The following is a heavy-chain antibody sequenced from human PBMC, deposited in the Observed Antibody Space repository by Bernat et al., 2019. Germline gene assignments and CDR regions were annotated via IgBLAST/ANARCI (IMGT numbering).Heavy chain of an antibody. V-gene: IGHV3-21*01. CDR1: GFTFSSYS. Sequence: EVQLVESGGGLVKPGGSLRLSCAASGFTFSSYSMNWVRQAPGKGLEWVSSISSSSSYIYYADSVKGRFTISRDNAKNSLYLQMNSLRAEDTAVYYCARDLAPLIGTLVRDWYFDLWGRDTLVTVSS. CDR2: ISSSSSYI. D-gene: IGHD2-21*01. J-gene: IGHJ2*01. CDR3: ARDLAPLIGTLVRDWYFDL.